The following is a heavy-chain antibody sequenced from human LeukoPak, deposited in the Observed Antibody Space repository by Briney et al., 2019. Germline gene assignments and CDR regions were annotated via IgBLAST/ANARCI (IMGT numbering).Heavy chain of an antibody. CDR2: ISAYNGNT. CDR1: GYTFTNFG. CDR3: ARDSPLWRAFDY. D-gene: IGHD2-21*01. J-gene: IGHJ4*02. V-gene: IGHV1-18*01. Sequence: ASVKVSCTASGYTFTNFGISWVRQAPGQGLEWMGWISAYNGNTNYAQKFQGRVTMTTDTSTSTAYMELRSLISDDTAVYYCARDSPLWRAFDYWGQGTLVTVSS.